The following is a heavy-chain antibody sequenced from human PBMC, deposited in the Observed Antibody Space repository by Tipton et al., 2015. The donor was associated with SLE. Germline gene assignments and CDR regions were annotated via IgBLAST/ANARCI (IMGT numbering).Heavy chain of an antibody. CDR1: GFTFSSYW. J-gene: IGHJ4*02. CDR2: VSQDGSTT. D-gene: IGHD5-12*01. Sequence: SLRLSCTASGFTFSSYWMHWVRQAPGKGLVWVARVSQDGSTTYYNDYVMGRLTISRDNAKNTLYLQMNSLRAEDTAVYYCARRTSGYAPDYWGQGTLVTVSS. V-gene: IGHV3-74*01. CDR3: ARRTSGYAPDY.